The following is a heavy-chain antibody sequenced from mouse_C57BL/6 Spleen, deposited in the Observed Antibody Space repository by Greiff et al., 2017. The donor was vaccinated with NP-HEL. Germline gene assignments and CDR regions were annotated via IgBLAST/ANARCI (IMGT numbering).Heavy chain of an antibody. V-gene: IGHV1-66*01. D-gene: IGHD2-4*01. Sequence: QVQLQQSGPELVKPGASVKISCKASGYSFTSYYIHWVKQRPGQGLEWIGWIYPGSGNTKYNEKFKGKATLTADTSSSTAYMQLSSLTSEDSAVYYCARNDYEGAMDYWGQGTSVTVSS. J-gene: IGHJ4*01. CDR1: GYSFTSYY. CDR3: ARNDYEGAMDY. CDR2: IYPGSGNT.